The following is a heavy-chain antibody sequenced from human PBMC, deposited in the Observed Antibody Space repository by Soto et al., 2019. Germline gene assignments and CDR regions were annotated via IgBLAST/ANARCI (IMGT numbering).Heavy chain of an antibody. Sequence: AAVKVSCKTCGYTFTSYGISWVRQAPGQGLEWMGWITANNVNTNYAQKFQGRVTMTTDTSTATAYMELRSLRSDDTAVYYCAGDMGGYYFEPNDYWGQGTLVTVSS. CDR3: AGDMGGYYFEPNDY. V-gene: IGHV1-18*01. D-gene: IGHD3-22*01. CDR2: ITANNVNT. CDR1: GYTFTSYG. J-gene: IGHJ4*02.